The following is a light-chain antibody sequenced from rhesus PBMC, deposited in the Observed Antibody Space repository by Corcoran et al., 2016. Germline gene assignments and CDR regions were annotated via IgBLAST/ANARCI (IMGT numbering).Light chain of an antibody. CDR2: EAS. V-gene: IGKV1-21*01. CDR1: QGISND. Sequence: DIQMTQSPSSLSASVGDRVTITCRASQGISNDLAWCQQNPGETPKLLIYEASSLQSGTPSRFRVSGAGTDFTLTISSLQPEDFATYYCQHYYSAPPWTFGQGTKVEVK. CDR3: QHYYSAPPWT. J-gene: IGKJ1*01.